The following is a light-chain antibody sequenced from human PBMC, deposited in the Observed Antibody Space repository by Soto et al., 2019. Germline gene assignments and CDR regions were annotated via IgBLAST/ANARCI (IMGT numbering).Light chain of an antibody. J-gene: IGLJ1*01. CDR3: SSYTSSSNYV. Sequence: SVLTQPASVSGSPGQSITISCTGTSSDVGGYNYVSWYQQHPGKAPKLMIYEVSNRPSGVSNRFSGSKSGNTASLTISGLQAEDEADYYCSSYTSSSNYVFGTGTKAPS. CDR2: EVS. CDR1: SSDVGGYNY. V-gene: IGLV2-14*01.